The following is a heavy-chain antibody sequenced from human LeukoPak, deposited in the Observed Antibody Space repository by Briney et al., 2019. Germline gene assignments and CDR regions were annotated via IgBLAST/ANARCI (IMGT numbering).Heavy chain of an antibody. CDR1: GFTFSDYY. D-gene: IGHD3-9*01. CDR2: ISSSGSTI. Sequence: GGSLRLSCAASGFTFSDYYMSWIRQAPGKGLEWVSYISSSGSTIYYADSVKGRFTISRDNARNSLYLQMNSLRAEDTAVYYCARDTMSYYDILTGYLDYWGQGTLVTVSS. J-gene: IGHJ4*02. V-gene: IGHV3-11*01. CDR3: ARDTMSYYDILTGYLDY.